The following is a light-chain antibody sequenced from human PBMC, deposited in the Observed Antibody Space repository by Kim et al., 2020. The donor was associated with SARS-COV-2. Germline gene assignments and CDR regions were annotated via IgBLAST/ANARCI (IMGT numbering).Light chain of an antibody. J-gene: IGKJ1*01. V-gene: IGKV1-39*01. CDR3: QQSYSTPE. Sequence: SASVGDRVTITCRASQSISSYLNWYQQKPGKAPKLLIYAASSLQSGVLSRFSGSGSGTDFTLTISSLQPEDFATYYCQQSYSTPEFGQGTKVDIK. CDR2: AAS. CDR1: QSISSY.